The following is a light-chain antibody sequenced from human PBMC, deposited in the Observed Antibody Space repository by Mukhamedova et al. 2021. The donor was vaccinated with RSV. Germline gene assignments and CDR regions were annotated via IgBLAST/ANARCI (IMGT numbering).Light chain of an antibody. V-gene: IGKV3-11*01. Sequence: YMGWYQQKPGQAPRLLIYGASNRATGVPARFSGSGSGTDFTLTISRLEPEDFAVYHCQQRSNFGPGTRVDIK. CDR3: QQRSN. CDR2: GAS. CDR1: Y. J-gene: IGKJ3*01.